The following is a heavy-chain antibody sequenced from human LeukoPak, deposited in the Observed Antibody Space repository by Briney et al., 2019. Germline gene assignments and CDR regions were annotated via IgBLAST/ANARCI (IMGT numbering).Heavy chain of an antibody. J-gene: IGHJ4*02. Sequence: GGSLRLSCSASGFTFSSYAMHWVRQAPGKGLEYVSSISSNGGSTYCADSVKGRFTISRGNSKNTLYLEMSSLRAEDTTVYYCVKDARGYFDYWGQGTLVTVSS. CDR3: VKDARGYFDY. CDR2: ISSNGGST. CDR1: GFTFSSYA. V-gene: IGHV3-64D*06. D-gene: IGHD3-10*01.